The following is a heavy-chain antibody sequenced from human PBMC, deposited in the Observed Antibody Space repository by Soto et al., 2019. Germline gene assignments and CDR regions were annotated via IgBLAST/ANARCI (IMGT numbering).Heavy chain of an antibody. CDR1: GFTFSSYA. CDR3: ARRVYDFWSEDYYGMDV. CDR2: ISYDGSNK. Sequence: TGGSLRLSCAASGFTFSSYAMHWVRQAPGKGLEWVAVISYDGSNKYYADSVKGRFTISRDNSKNTLYLQMNSLRAEDTAVYYCARRVYDFWSEDYYGMDVWGQGTTVTVSS. D-gene: IGHD3-3*01. V-gene: IGHV3-30-3*01. J-gene: IGHJ6*02.